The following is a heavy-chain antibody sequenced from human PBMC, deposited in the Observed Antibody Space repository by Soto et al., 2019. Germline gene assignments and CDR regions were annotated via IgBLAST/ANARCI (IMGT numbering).Heavy chain of an antibody. CDR3: ARDTLHRGYYYGMDV. CDR1: GFTFSSYW. Sequence: GGSLRLSCAASGFTFSSYWMHWVRQAPGKGLVWVSRINSDGSSTSYADSVKGRFTISRDNAKNSLYLQMNSLRDEDTAVYYCARDTLHRGYYYGMDVWGQGTTVTVSS. V-gene: IGHV3-74*01. CDR2: INSDGSST. J-gene: IGHJ6*02. D-gene: IGHD2-21*01.